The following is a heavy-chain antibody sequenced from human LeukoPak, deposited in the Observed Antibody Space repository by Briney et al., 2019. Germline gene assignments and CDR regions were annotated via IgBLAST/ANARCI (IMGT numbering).Heavy chain of an antibody. CDR1: GYSFTNYW. D-gene: IGHD2-15*01. CDR2: IYPGDSDT. CDR3: ARQVPGCSGGSCYSGSFDS. J-gene: IGHJ5*01. Sequence: GESMKISCKGSGYSFTNYWIGWVRQMPGKGLEWMGIIYPGDSDTKYSPSFQGQVTMSADKSISTAYLQWNSLKAADTAMYYCARQVPGCSGGSCYSGSFDSWGQGTLVTVSS. V-gene: IGHV5-51*01.